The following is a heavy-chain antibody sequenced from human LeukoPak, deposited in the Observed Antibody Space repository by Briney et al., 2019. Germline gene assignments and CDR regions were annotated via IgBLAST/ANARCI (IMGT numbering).Heavy chain of an antibody. J-gene: IGHJ4*02. CDR1: RFAFSSYA. D-gene: IGHD4-17*01. CDR2: ISGSSGNT. CDR3: ARRSHAGIDY. V-gene: IGHV3-23*01. Sequence: GGSLRLSCAASRFAFSSYAMTWVRQAPGKGLEWVSTISGSSGNTYYADSVKGRFTISRDNSKNTLYLLMNSLRAEDTAVYYCARRSHAGIDYWGQGTLVTVSS.